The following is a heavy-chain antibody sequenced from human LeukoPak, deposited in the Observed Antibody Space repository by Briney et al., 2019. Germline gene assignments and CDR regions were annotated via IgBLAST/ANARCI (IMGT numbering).Heavy chain of an antibody. V-gene: IGHV4-34*01. CDR2: INHSGST. CDR3: ARGYCSGGSCYSYYYYNYMDV. D-gene: IGHD2-15*01. J-gene: IGHJ6*03. CDR1: GGSFSGYY. Sequence: SETLSLTCAVYGGSFSGYYWSWIRQPPGKGLEWIGEINHSGSTNYNPSLKSRVTISVDTSKNQFSLKLSSVTAADAAVYYCARGYCSGGSCYSYYYYNYMDVWGKGTTVTVSS.